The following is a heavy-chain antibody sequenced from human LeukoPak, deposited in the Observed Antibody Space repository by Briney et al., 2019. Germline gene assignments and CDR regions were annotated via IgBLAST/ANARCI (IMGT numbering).Heavy chain of an antibody. CDR3: ARDGSGSYSK. V-gene: IGHV4-61*02. CDR1: GGSISSGSYY. J-gene: IGHJ4*02. CDR2: IYTSGST. Sequence: SQTLSLTCTVSGGSISSGSYYWSWIRQPAGTGLEWIGRIYTSGSTNYNPSLKSRVTISVDTSKNQFSLKLSSVTAADTAVYYCARDGSGSYSKWGQGTLVTVSS. D-gene: IGHD3-10*01.